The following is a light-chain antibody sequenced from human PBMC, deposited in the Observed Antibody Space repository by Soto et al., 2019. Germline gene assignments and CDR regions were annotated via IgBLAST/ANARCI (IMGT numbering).Light chain of an antibody. CDR2: HVS. CDR1: TSDVGDYNY. J-gene: IGLJ2*01. CDR3: SSYTSGRSVI. V-gene: IGLV2-14*01. Sequence: QSALTQPAYVSGSPGQSITISCTATTSDVGDYNYVSWYQQYPGKAPKPIIYHVSNRPSGVSNRFSGSKSGDTASLTISGLQAEDEADYYCSSYTSGRSVIFGGGTKLTVL.